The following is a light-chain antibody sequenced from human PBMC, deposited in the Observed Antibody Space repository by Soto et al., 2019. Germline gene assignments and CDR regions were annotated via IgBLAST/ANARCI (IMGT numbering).Light chain of an antibody. CDR1: QSVSSN. Sequence: EIVMTQSPATLSVSPGERATLSCRASQSVSSNLAWYQQKPGQPPRLLIYDASSLESGVPSRFSGSGSGTEFTLTISSLQPDDFATYYCQQYNSYPWTFGQGTKVEIK. J-gene: IGKJ1*01. V-gene: IGKV3-15*01. CDR2: DAS. CDR3: QQYNSYPWT.